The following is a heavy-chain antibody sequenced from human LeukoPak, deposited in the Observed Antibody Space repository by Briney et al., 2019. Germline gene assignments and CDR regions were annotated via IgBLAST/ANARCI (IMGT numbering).Heavy chain of an antibody. J-gene: IGHJ5*02. V-gene: IGHV4-59*08. D-gene: IGHD1-26*01. CDR1: GGSISSYY. CDR3: ARQVGAPVGWFDP. Sequence: SETLSLTCTVSGGSISSYYWSLIRQPPGKGLEWIGYSYYSGSTNYNPSLKSRVTISVDTSKNQFSLKLSSVTAADTAVYYCARQVGAPVGWFDPWGQGTLVTVSS. CDR2: SYYSGST.